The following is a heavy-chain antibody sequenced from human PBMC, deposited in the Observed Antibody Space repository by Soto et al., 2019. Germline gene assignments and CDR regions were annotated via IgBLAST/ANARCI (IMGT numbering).Heavy chain of an antibody. CDR1: GGPISSDNKY. Sequence: SETLSLTCTVSGGPISSDNKYWSWIRQQPGKGLEWIGYIYYTGSTNYNPSLESRVTISVDTSKNQFSLKLSSATAADTAVYYCARVVRYDYGGNFDHWGQGTLVTVSS. CDR2: IYYTGST. J-gene: IGHJ4*02. CDR3: ARVVRYDYGGNFDH. V-gene: IGHV4-61*01. D-gene: IGHD4-17*01.